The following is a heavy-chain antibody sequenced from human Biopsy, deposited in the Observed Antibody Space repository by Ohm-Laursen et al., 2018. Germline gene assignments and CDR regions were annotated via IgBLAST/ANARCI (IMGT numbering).Heavy chain of an antibody. CDR3: ARASMIRGIMDVDY. Sequence: SLRLSWAASGFTFSDYYMSWIRQAPGKGLEWVSYITSGGSTTDYADSVKGRFTISRDNAKSSLFLQMNSLRAEDTAVYYCARASMIRGIMDVDYWGQGTLVIVSS. D-gene: IGHD3-10*01. J-gene: IGHJ4*02. V-gene: IGHV3-11*01. CDR2: ITSGGSTT. CDR1: GFTFSDYY.